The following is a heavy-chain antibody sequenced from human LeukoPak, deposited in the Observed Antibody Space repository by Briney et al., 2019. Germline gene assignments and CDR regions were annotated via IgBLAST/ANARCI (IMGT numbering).Heavy chain of an antibody. Sequence: SETLSLTCAVYGGSFSGYYWSWIRQPPGKGLEWIGEINRSGSTNYNPSLKSRVTISVDTSKNQFSLKLSSVTAADTAVYYCARAVFWSGYYDYWGQGTLVTVSS. V-gene: IGHV4-34*01. CDR1: GGSFSGYY. J-gene: IGHJ4*02. D-gene: IGHD3-3*01. CDR3: ARAVFWSGYYDY. CDR2: INRSGST.